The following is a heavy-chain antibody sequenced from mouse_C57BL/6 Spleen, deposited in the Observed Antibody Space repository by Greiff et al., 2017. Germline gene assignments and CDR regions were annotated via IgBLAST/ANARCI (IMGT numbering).Heavy chain of an antibody. CDR3: ARGGYSPWYFDV. Sequence: EVHLVESGGGLVKPGGSLKLSCAASGFTFSDYGMHWVRQAPEKGLEWVAYISSGSSTIYYADTVKGRFTISRDNAKNTLFLQMTSLRSEDTAMYYCARGGYSPWYFDVWGTGTTVTVSS. V-gene: IGHV5-17*01. J-gene: IGHJ1*03. CDR2: ISSGSSTI. CDR1: GFTFSDYG. D-gene: IGHD2-3*01.